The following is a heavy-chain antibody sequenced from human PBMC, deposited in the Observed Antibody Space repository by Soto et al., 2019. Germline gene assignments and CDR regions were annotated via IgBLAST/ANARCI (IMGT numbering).Heavy chain of an antibody. CDR3: ARSGEILQTFDS. Sequence: VGSLRLSCVVSGVSFSDYSMNWVRQAPGKGLEWVALISGSSSYIYYADSVKGRFTISRDNAKNSLFLQMDSLRVEDTAVYYCARSGEILQTFDSWGQGTLVTVSS. J-gene: IGHJ4*02. CDR2: ISGSSSYI. D-gene: IGHD1-26*01. V-gene: IGHV3-21*01. CDR1: GVSFSDYS.